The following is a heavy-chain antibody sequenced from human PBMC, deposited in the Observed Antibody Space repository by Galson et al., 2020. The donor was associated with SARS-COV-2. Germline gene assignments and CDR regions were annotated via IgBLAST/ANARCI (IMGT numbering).Heavy chain of an antibody. V-gene: IGHV3-30*18. J-gene: IGHJ4*02. D-gene: IGHD3-22*01. CDR1: GVSFSSDG. CDR3: AKSIVTLLVQSPVDY. Sequence: WWSLRLNSHTTGVSFSSDGMHSLSKAPPKSLDSVPVISHSRPYAYHTHPVTCRFTISRDNSKNTLYLQLNSLRAEDTAVYYCAKSIVTLLVQSPVDYWGQGSLVTVSS. CDR2: ISHSRPYA.